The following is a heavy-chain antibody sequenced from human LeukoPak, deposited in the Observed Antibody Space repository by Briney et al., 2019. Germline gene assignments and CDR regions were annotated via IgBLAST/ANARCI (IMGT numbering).Heavy chain of an antibody. Sequence: GGSLRLSCAASGFTFSNYGMNWVRQAPGKGLEWVSSISSGSTYIYYADSVKGRFTISRDNAKNSLYLQMNSLRAEDTAVYYCAKSSGWNYYYYYMDVWGKGTTVIASS. CDR2: ISSGSTYI. V-gene: IGHV3-21*01. D-gene: IGHD6-19*01. J-gene: IGHJ6*03. CDR1: GFTFSNYG. CDR3: AKSSGWNYYYYYMDV.